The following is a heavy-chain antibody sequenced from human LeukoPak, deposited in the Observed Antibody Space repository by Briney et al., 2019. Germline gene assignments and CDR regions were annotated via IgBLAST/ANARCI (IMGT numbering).Heavy chain of an antibody. CDR3: ARDATNFDY. Sequence: GGALRLFCAASGFSVSMYSLIGVRQAPGRGLEWVANMKQNGSDKYYLDSVKGRFTISRDNAKSSLYVQMNSLRAEDTAVYYCARDATNFDYWGQGTLVTVSS. CDR1: GFSVSMYS. V-gene: IGHV3-7*01. J-gene: IGHJ4*02. CDR2: MKQNGSDK. D-gene: IGHD1-1*01.